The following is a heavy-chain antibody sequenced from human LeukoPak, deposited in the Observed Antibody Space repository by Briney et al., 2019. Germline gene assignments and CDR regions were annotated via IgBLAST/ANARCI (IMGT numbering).Heavy chain of an antibody. CDR3: ARGGEGSYGSGRRGPGIDY. CDR1: GGSFSGYY. D-gene: IGHD3-10*01. J-gene: IGHJ4*02. CDR2: INHSGST. Sequence: SETLSLTCAVYGGSFSGYYWSWIRQPPGKGLEWIGEINHSGSTNYNPSLKSRVTISVDTSKNQFSLKLSSVTAADTAVYYCARGGEGSYGSGRRGPGIDYWGQGTLVTVSS. V-gene: IGHV4-34*01.